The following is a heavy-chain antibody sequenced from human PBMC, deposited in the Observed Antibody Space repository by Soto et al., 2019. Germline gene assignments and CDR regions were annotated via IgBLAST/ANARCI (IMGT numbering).Heavy chain of an antibody. Sequence: QVQLQQWGAGLLKPSETLSLTCAVYGGSFSGYYWSWIRQPPGKGLEWIGEINHSGSTNYNPSLKSRVTIAVDTSKNQFSLKLSSVPAADTAVYYCARGGDLRTSGYDLGTDYWGQGTLVTVSS. CDR1: GGSFSGYY. CDR3: ARGGDLRTSGYDLGTDY. V-gene: IGHV4-34*01. CDR2: INHSGST. D-gene: IGHD5-12*01. J-gene: IGHJ4*02.